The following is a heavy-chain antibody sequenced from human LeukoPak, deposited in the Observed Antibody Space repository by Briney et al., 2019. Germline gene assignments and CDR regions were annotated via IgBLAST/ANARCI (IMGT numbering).Heavy chain of an antibody. D-gene: IGHD2-8*01. CDR2: VKQDGSEK. V-gene: IGHV3-7*03. Sequence: GGSLRLSCVASGFSFGSNWMSWVRQAPGKGLGWVANVKQDGSEKNYVDSVKGRFTITRDNTKNSLFLQMNSLRAEDTALYYCANEEWYRFDYWGQGTLVTVPS. CDR3: ANEEWYRFDY. J-gene: IGHJ4*02. CDR1: GFSFGSNW.